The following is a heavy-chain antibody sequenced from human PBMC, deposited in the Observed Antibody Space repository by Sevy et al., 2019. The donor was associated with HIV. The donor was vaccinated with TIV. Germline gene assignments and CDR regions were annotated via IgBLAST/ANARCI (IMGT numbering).Heavy chain of an antibody. CDR2: IYYNGHI. D-gene: IGHD1-26*01. J-gene: IGHJ5*01. Sequence: SETLSLTCTVSGGSITSLYWNWIRQPPGKGLEWIANIYYNGHINYNPSLKSRVTLSLDTSKNQFSLRLSSVTAADTAMYYCAGENTWGRGYSRGQGTLVTVSS. CDR3: AGENTWGRGYS. V-gene: IGHV4-59*08. CDR1: GGSITSLY.